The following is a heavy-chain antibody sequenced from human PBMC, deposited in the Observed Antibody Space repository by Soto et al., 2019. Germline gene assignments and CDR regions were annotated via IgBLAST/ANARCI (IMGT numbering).Heavy chain of an antibody. CDR3: AKDRPGGFFVVVAATTDF. CDR2: ISYDESHK. CDR1: GFTFSTYG. D-gene: IGHD2-15*01. V-gene: IGHV3-30*18. Sequence: QVQLVESGGGVVQPGKSLRLSCAASGFTFSTYGMHWVRQAPGKGLEWVALISYDESHKYYSHSVNGRFTISRDNSKNTVYLQMNSMKPEDTAVYYCAKDRPGGFFVVVAATTDFWGQGTLVTVDS. J-gene: IGHJ4*02.